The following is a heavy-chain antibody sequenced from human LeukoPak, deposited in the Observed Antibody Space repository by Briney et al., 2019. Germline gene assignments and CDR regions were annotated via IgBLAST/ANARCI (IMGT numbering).Heavy chain of an antibody. CDR1: GYTFTSYA. CDR2: INTNTGNT. CDR3: ARERYYGSGSYKDY. J-gene: IGHJ4*02. D-gene: IGHD3-10*01. Sequence: GASVKVSCKASGYTFTSYAMNWVRQATGQGLEWMGWINTNTGNTTYAQGFTGRFVFSLDTSVSTAYLQISSLKAEDTAVYYCARERYYGSGSYKDYWGQGTLVTVSS. V-gene: IGHV7-4-1*02.